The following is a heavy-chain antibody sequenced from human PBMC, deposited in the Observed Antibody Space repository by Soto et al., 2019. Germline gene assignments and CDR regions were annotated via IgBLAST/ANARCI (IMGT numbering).Heavy chain of an antibody. CDR2: SSAYNGNT. Sequence: QVQLVQSGAEVKKPGASVKVSCKASGYTFTSYGISWVRQAPGQGLEWMGWSSAYNGNTNYAQKLQGRVTITTEQSQSKADMELGSLGSDDTAVYYCGKQRPYAYVWRSYRTNYGMDVWGPGTTVTVSS. CDR1: GYTFTSYG. CDR3: GKQRPYAYVWRSYRTNYGMDV. D-gene: IGHD3-16*02. V-gene: IGHV1-18*01. J-gene: IGHJ6*02.